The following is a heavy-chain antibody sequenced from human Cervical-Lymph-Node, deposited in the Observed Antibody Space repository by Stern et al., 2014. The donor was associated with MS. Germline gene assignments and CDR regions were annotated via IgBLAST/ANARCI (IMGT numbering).Heavy chain of an antibody. V-gene: IGHV3-30*01. Sequence: VQLVQSGGGVVQPGRSLRLSCAASGFTFSYHAMHWVRQAPGKGLEWWAGISYDGSDKNDADSVKGRFTISRDNSRNTLYLQMNSLRVDDTAVYYCARGGAVATSDYYFDYWGQGILVTVSS. CDR1: GFTFSYHA. CDR3: ARGGAVATSDYYFDY. CDR2: ISYDGSDK. D-gene: IGHD5-12*01. J-gene: IGHJ4*02.